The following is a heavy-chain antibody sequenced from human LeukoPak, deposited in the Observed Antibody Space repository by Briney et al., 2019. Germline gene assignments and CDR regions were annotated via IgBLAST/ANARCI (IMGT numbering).Heavy chain of an antibody. D-gene: IGHD1-26*01. CDR3: ARDSGSYYMRFDP. V-gene: IGHV4-59*01. Sequence: SETLSLTCTVSGGSISSYYWSWIRQPPGKGLEWIGYIYYSGSTNYNPSLKSRVTISVDTSKNQFSLKLSSVTAADTAVYYCARDSGSYYMRFDPWGQGTLVTVSS. J-gene: IGHJ5*02. CDR2: IYYSGST. CDR1: GGSISSYY.